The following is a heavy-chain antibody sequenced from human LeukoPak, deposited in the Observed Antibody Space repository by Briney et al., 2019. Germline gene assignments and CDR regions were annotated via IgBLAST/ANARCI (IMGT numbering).Heavy chain of an antibody. CDR3: ARDPTNTSGRYAYFDY. V-gene: IGHV1-18*01. J-gene: IGHJ4*02. D-gene: IGHD6-19*01. Sequence: ASVKLSCKTFGHSFTHHGFSWVRQAPGQGLEWMGWISGYNGDTHYAQNFQGRVTLTSDTSTGTVYMELRSLRSDDTAVYYCARDPTNTSGRYAYFDYWGQGALVTVSS. CDR2: ISGYNGDT. CDR1: GHSFTHHG.